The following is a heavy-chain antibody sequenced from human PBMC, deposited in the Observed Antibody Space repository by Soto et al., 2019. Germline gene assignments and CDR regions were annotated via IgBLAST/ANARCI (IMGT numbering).Heavy chain of an antibody. V-gene: IGHV3-33*01. D-gene: IGHD2-2*01. CDR2: IWYDGSNK. J-gene: IGHJ6*02. CDR1: GFTFSSYG. CDR3: ARGFSDQYCSSTSCYVSYYYYGMDV. Sequence: QVQLVESGGGVVQPGRSLRLSCAASGFTFSSYGMHWVRQAPGKGLEWVAVIWYDGSNKYYADSVKGRFTISRDNSKNTLYLQMNSLRAEDTAVYYCARGFSDQYCSSTSCYVSYYYYGMDVWGQGTTVTVSS.